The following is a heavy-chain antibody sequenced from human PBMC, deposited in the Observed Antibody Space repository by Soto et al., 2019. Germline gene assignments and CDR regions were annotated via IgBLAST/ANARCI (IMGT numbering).Heavy chain of an antibody. J-gene: IGHJ4*02. V-gene: IGHV4-59*08. CDR2: IHYSGST. D-gene: IGHD3-10*01. CDR1: GDSISSYY. CDR3: ARHDPGVIDY. Sequence: ETLSLTCTVSGDSISSYYWSWIRQPPGKGLEWIGYIHYSGSTNYNPSLKSRVTISVDTSKNQFSLRLSSVTAADTAVYYCARHDPGVIDYWGQGTQVTVS.